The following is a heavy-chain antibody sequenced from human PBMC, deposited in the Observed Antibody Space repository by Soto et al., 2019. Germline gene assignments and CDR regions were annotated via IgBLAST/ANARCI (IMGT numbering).Heavy chain of an antibody. D-gene: IGHD1-1*01. CDR3: VRDDFGLGIDY. Sequence: PSEPLSLTWAVVGGTFGGYDWNWIRQPPGKGLEWIGEINHSGSTNYNPSLKSRVTISLDTSKNQFSLKLSSVTAADTAVYYCVRDDFGLGIDYWGLGTLVTVSS. CDR2: INHSGST. V-gene: IGHV4-34*01. J-gene: IGHJ4*01. CDR1: GGTFGGYD.